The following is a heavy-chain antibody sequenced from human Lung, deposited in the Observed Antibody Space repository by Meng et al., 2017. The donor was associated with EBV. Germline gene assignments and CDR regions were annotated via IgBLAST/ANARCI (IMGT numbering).Heavy chain of an antibody. Sequence: HVQLVQSGAELKKPGASVKVSCETSGYPFTRYYIHWVRQAPGQGLEWVGWVDSNSGSPNYAQNFQGRVAMTRDTSISTAYLELYSLTSADTAVYYCARWGYRSGPDYFDYWGQGTLVTVSS. D-gene: IGHD3-16*02. CDR3: ARWGYRSGPDYFDY. CDR2: VDSNSGSP. J-gene: IGHJ4*02. CDR1: GYPFTRYY. V-gene: IGHV1-2*02.